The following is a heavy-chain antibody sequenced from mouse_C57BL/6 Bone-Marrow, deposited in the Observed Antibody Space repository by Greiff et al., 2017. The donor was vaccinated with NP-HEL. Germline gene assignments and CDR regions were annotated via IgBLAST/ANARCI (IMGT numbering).Heavy chain of an antibody. J-gene: IGHJ2*01. CDR1: GYSITSGYY. V-gene: IGHV3-6*01. D-gene: IGHD2-5*01. CDR2: ISYDGSN. Sequence: EVKVEESGPGLVKPSQSLSLTCSVTGYSITSGYYWNWIRQFPGNKLEWMGYISYDGSNNYNPSLKNRISITRDTSKNQFFLKLNSVTTEDTATYYCARGYSNLDYWGQGTTLTVSS. CDR3: ARGYSNLDY.